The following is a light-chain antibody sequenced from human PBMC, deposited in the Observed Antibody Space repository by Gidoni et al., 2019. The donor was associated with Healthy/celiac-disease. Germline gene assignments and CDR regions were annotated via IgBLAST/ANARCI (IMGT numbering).Light chain of an antibody. CDR2: AAS. CDR3: LQDYNYPRT. V-gene: IGKV1-6*01. CDR1: HGIRND. Sequence: AIQMTQSPSSLSASVGDRVTITCRASHGIRNDLGWYQQKPGKAPKLLIYAASSLQSGVPSRFSGSGSGTDFTLTISSLQPADFATYYCLQDYNYPRTFGQGTKVEIK. J-gene: IGKJ1*01.